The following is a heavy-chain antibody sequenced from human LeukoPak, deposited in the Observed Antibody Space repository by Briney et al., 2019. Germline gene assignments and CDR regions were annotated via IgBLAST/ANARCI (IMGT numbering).Heavy chain of an antibody. CDR3: ARERMELPDYYYYYGMDV. CDR1: GYSISSGYY. J-gene: IGHJ6*04. CDR2: IYHSGST. V-gene: IGHV4-38-2*02. D-gene: IGHD1-7*01. Sequence: PSETLSLTCAVSGYSISSGYYWGWIRQPPGKGLEWIGSIYHSGSTYYNPSLKSRVTISVDTSKNQFSLKLSSVTAADTAVYYCARERMELPDYYYYYGMDVWGKGTTVTVSS.